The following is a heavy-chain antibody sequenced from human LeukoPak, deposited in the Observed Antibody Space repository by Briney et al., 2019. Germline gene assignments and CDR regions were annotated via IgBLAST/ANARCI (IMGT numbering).Heavy chain of an antibody. J-gene: IGHJ3*02. CDR2: ITSGDNT. CDR3: AKAGVTTVWDAFPI. CDR1: EFSFSNYA. Sequence: PGGSLRLSCAASEFSFSNYAMSWVRQAPGKGLEWVSGITSGDNTYYADPVKGRVTISRDNSKNTLYLQMNSLRVEDTAIYYCAKAGVTTVWDAFPIWGQGTTVTVSS. D-gene: IGHD4-17*01. V-gene: IGHV3-23*01.